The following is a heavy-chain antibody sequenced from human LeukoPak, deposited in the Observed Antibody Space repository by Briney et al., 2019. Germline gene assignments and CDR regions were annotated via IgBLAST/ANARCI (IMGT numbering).Heavy chain of an antibody. CDR2: ISWDGGST. CDR1: GFTFDDYA. D-gene: IGHD1-26*01. CDR3: AKQTSSSGSYLDY. J-gene: IGHJ4*02. Sequence: GGSLRLSCAASGFTFDDYAMHWVRHAPGKGLEWVSLISWDGGSTYYADSVKGRFTISRDNSKNSLYLQMNSLRAEDTALYYCAKQTSSSGSYLDYWGQGTLVTVSS. V-gene: IGHV3-43D*03.